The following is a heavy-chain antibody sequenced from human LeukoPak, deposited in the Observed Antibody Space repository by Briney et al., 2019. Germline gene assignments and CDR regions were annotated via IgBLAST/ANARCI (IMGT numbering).Heavy chain of an antibody. CDR1: GGSISSSSYY. J-gene: IGHJ6*03. CDR3: ARGPYYDFWSGPYYYYYYMDV. D-gene: IGHD3-3*01. Sequence: SETLSLTCTVSGGSISSSSYYWGWIRQPPGKGLEWIGSIYYSGSTYYNPSLKSRVTISVDTSKNQFSLKLSSVTAADTAVYYCARGPYYDFWSGPYYYYYYMDVWGKGTTVTVSS. CDR2: IYYSGST. V-gene: IGHV4-39*07.